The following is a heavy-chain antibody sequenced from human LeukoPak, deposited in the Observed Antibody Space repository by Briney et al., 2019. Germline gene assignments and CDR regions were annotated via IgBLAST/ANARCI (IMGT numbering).Heavy chain of an antibody. CDR3: ARREVGATLGD. V-gene: IGHV3-21*01. CDR2: ISSGSSYI. Sequence: GGSLRLSCAASGFTFSTYSMDWVRQAPGKGLEWVSSISSGSSYIYYADSVKGRFTISRDNAKNSLYLQMNSLRAEDTAVYCCARREVGATLGDWGQGTLVTVSS. D-gene: IGHD1-26*01. J-gene: IGHJ4*02. CDR1: GFTFSTYS.